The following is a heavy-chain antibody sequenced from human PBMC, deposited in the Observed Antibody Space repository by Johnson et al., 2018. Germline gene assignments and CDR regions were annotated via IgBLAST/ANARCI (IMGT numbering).Heavy chain of an antibody. CDR2: ISWNSGSI. CDR1: GFTFDDYA. J-gene: IGHJ3*02. CDR3: AKEITTSRRGLLDAFDI. Sequence: VQLVQSGGGLVQPGRSLRLSCAASGFTFDDYAMHWVRQVPGKGLEWVSGISWNSGSIGYADSVKGRFTISRDNAKNSRYLHMNSLRAEDTALYYWAKEITTSRRGLLDAFDIWGQGTSVTVYS. V-gene: IGHV3-9*01. D-gene: IGHD1-26*01.